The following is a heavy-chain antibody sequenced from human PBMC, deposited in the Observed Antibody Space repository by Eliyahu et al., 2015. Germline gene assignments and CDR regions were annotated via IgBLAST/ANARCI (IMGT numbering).Heavy chain of an antibody. V-gene: IGHV3-23*01. Sequence: PLLESGGGLVQPGGSLRLXCXASGFTFSTYAMTWVRQAPGRGLEWXSSIDGGAYNTHYADSVKGRFTISRDNSKNTLYLQMDSLRADDTAVYYCAKELYGDYGNDYWGQGTLVTVSS. CDR3: AKELYGDYGNDY. J-gene: IGHJ4*02. CDR1: GFTFSTYA. D-gene: IGHD4-17*01. CDR2: IDGGAYNT.